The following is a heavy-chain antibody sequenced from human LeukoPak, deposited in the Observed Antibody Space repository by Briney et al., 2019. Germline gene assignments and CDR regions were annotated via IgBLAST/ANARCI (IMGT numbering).Heavy chain of an antibody. J-gene: IGHJ5*02. Sequence: SETLSLTCTVSGGSISSYYWSWIRQPPGRGLEWIGYVYYSGTTNYHPSLKSRVTILVDTSKNQFSLKLSSVTAADTAVYYCARGTNRFDPWRQGTLVTVSS. D-gene: IGHD1-7*01. CDR2: VYYSGTT. CDR3: ARGTNRFDP. CDR1: GGSISSYY. V-gene: IGHV4-59*01.